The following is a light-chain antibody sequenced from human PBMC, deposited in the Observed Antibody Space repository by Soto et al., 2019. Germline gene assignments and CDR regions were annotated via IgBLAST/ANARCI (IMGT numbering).Light chain of an antibody. Sequence: EIVLTQSPATLSLSPGERATLSCRASQSVSGYLAWYQQKPGQAPRLLIYDASSRAKGIPARFTGSGSGTDFSLTISSLEPEDSAVYYCQQYGYSPPWTFGQGTKVEIK. CDR1: QSVSGY. CDR3: QQYGYSPPWT. J-gene: IGKJ1*01. CDR2: DAS. V-gene: IGKV3-11*01.